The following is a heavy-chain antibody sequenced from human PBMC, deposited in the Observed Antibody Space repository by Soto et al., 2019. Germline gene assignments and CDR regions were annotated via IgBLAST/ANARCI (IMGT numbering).Heavy chain of an antibody. CDR1: GFTFSNYE. J-gene: IGHJ6*03. CDR2: ISNNGAHT. D-gene: IGHD6-13*01. CDR3: ARRGYGSRWPNVYMDV. Sequence: EAQLVESGGGLVQPGGSLRLSCAASGFTFSNYEMHWVRQAPGKGLEYVSGISNNGAHTDYAKSVKGSVTSSRDKSENTLYLQMGSLRAEDMALYYCARRGYGSRWPNVYMDVWGKGTTVTGSS. V-gene: IGHV3-64*01.